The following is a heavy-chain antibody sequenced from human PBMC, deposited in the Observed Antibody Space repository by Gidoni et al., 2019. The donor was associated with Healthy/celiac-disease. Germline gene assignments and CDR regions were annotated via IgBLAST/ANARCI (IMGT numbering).Heavy chain of an antibody. CDR1: GYTFPSYY. D-gene: IGHD3-3*01. CDR2: INPSGGST. J-gene: IGHJ4*02. V-gene: IGHV1-46*01. CDR3: ARDQGLRFLEWLLDY. Sequence: QVQLVQSGAEVQKPGASVKVSCKASGYTFPSYYMHWVRQAPGQGLEWMGIINPSGGSTSYAQKFQGRVTMTRDTSTSTVYMELSSLRSEDTAVYYCARDQGLRFLEWLLDYWGQGTLVTVSS.